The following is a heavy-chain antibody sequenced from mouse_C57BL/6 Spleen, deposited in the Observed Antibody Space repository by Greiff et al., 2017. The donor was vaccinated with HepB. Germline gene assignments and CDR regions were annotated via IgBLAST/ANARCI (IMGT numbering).Heavy chain of an antibody. J-gene: IGHJ2*01. CDR3: ARGLRRSYYFDY. D-gene: IGHD2-4*01. V-gene: IGHV1-55*01. CDR1: GYTFTSYW. CDR2: IYPGSGST. Sequence: QVQLQQPGAELVKPGASVKMSCKASGYTFTSYWITWVKQRPGQGLEWIGVIYPGSGSTNYNEKFKNKSTLTVDTSSSTAYMQLSSLTSEDSAVYYCARGLRRSYYFDYWGQGTTLTVSS.